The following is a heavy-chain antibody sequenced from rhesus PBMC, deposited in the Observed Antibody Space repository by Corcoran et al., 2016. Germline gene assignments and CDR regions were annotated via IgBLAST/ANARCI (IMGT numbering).Heavy chain of an antibody. CDR1: GGSISSNW. J-gene: IGHJ5-1*01. CDR3: AVAAEVNRFDV. CDR2: ISGSGGGT. D-gene: IGHD4-29*01. Sequence: QLQLQESGPGLVKPSETLSLTCAVSGGSISSNWWSWIRQPPGKGLEWIGRISGSGGGTSYNPSLKSLVTISTDTSKNQLSLKLISVTAADTAVYYCAVAAEVNRFDVWGPGVLVTVSS. V-gene: IGHV4-173*01.